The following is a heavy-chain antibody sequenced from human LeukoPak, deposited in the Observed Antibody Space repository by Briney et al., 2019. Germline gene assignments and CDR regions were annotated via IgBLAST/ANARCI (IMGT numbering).Heavy chain of an antibody. V-gene: IGHV4-59*01. D-gene: IGHD4-23*01. Sequence: SETLSLTCTVSGGSIRSDYWSWVRQPPGKGLEWIGYIHYSGSTNCTASLKSRLTMSVDMSKNQFSLKLTSVTAADTAVYYCARLGRKTTVVPPDFDCWGQGTLVT. CDR1: GGSIRSDY. CDR3: ARLGRKTTVVPPDFDC. J-gene: IGHJ4*02. CDR2: IHYSGST.